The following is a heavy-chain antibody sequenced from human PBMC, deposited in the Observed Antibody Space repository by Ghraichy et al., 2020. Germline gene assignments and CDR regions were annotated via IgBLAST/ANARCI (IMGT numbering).Heavy chain of an antibody. Sequence: GGSLRLSCAASGFAVGSYYMTWVRQAPGKGLEWVSLIYRGGGTNYADSVKGRFTISSDDSENTLYLQMNSLSAEDTAVYYCARGTTVTTTSFDYWGQGTLVTVS. D-gene: IGHD4-17*01. CDR2: IYRGGGT. J-gene: IGHJ4*02. CDR1: GFAVGSYY. V-gene: IGHV3-53*01. CDR3: ARGTTVTTTSFDY.